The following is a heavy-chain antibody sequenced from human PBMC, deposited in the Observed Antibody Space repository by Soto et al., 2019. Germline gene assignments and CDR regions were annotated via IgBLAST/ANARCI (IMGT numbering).Heavy chain of an antibody. Sequence: PSETLSLTCAVSGYSISSGYYWGWIRQPPGKGPEWIGNIYHSGTTYYNPSLKSRVTISVDTSKNQFSLELSSVTAADTAVYYCACSILAYHFDYWGQGTLVTVSS. D-gene: IGHD3-10*02. CDR2: IYHSGTT. CDR1: GYSISSGYY. J-gene: IGHJ4*02. V-gene: IGHV4-38-2*01. CDR3: ACSILAYHFDY.